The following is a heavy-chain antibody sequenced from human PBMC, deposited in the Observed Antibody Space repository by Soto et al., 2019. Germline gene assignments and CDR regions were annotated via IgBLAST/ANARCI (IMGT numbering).Heavy chain of an antibody. Sequence: QVPLVQSGPEVKKPGASVKVSCKTSGYTPTNYDIGWVRQAPGQGLEYMGWISAYNGNTNYARKLQDRVTWNTATSTRTAYMELRSLQSDDTAIYYCARGLYRRGTYYAFDNWGQGTLVTVSS. V-gene: IGHV1-18*01. CDR1: GYTPTNYD. D-gene: IGHD1-26*01. CDR2: ISAYNGNT. CDR3: ARGLYRRGTYYAFDN. J-gene: IGHJ4*02.